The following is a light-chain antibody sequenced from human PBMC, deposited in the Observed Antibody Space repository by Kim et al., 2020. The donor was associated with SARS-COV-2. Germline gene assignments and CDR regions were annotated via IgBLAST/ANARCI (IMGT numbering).Light chain of an antibody. Sequence: SYELTQPPSVSVSPGQTASITCSGDKLGDKYACWYQQKPGQSPVLVIYQDNKRPSGIPGRFSGSNSGNTATLTISGTQAMDEADYYCQAWDSSTVVFSGG. V-gene: IGLV3-1*01. CDR1: KLGDKY. J-gene: IGLJ2*01. CDR3: QAWDSSTVV. CDR2: QDN.